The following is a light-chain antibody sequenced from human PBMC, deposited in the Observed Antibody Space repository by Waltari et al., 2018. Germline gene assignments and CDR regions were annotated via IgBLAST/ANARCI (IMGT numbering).Light chain of an antibody. CDR3: MQALQSPYT. CDR1: RSLLHTNGYNY. J-gene: IGKJ2*01. V-gene: IGKV2-28*01. CDR2: LNS. Sequence: DLVMPQSPLSLPVTRGEPSSLSCRSCRSLLHTNGYNYLHWYLQKPGQSPQLLISLNSNRASGVPDRFSGSGSGTDFTLEISRVEAEDVGVYYCMQALQSPYTFGQGSKLEIK.